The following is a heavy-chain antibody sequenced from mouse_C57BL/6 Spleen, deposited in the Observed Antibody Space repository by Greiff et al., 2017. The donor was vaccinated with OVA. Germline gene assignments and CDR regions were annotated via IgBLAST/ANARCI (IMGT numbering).Heavy chain of an antibody. D-gene: IGHD1-1*01. CDR1: GYSITSGYY. V-gene: IGHV3-6*01. CDR3: ARGIYYYGDYAMDY. Sequence: EVKLMESGPGLVKPSQSLSLTCSVTGYSITSGYYWNWIRQFPGNKLEWMGYISYDGSNNYNPSLKNRISITRDTSKNQFFLKLNSVTTEDTATYYCARGIYYYGDYAMDYWGQGTSVTVSS. J-gene: IGHJ4*01. CDR2: ISYDGSN.